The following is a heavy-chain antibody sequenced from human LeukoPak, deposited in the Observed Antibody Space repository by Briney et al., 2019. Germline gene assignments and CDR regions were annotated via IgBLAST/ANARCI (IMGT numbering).Heavy chain of an antibody. CDR3: ARAFYGRYSDY. V-gene: IGHV4-59*01. D-gene: IGHD4-17*01. J-gene: IGHJ4*02. CDR1: GGSITNDY. CDR2: MHYTGST. Sequence: SETLSLTCIVSGGSITNDYWSWIRQPPGKGLEWIGYMHYTGSTNYNPSLKSRVTISGDTSENQLSLKLSSVSAADTAVYFCARAFYGRYSDYWGQGILVTVSS.